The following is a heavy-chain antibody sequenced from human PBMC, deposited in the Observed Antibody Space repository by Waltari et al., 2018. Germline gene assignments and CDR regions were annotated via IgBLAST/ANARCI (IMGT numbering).Heavy chain of an antibody. V-gene: IGHV3-33*01. Sequence: VRQAPGKGLEWVAVIWYDGSNKYYADSVKGRFTISRDNSKNTLYLQMNSLRAEDTAVYYCATGRLSDYGGVDIWGQGTMVTVSS. J-gene: IGHJ3*02. CDR3: ATGRLSDYGGVDI. D-gene: IGHD4-17*01. CDR2: IWYDGSNK.